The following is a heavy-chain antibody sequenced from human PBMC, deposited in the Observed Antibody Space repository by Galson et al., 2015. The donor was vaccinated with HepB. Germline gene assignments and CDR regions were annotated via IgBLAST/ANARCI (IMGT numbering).Heavy chain of an antibody. CDR3: ARGFGLRLGELSLLGY. J-gene: IGHJ4*02. Sequence: SLRLSCADSGFAFSSYAMHWVRQAPGEGLEYVSGISSNGGSTYYANSVKGRFTISRDNSKNTLYLQMGSLRAEDMAVYYCARGFGLRLGELSLLGYWGQGTLVTVSS. CDR2: ISSNGGST. D-gene: IGHD3-16*02. V-gene: IGHV3-64*01. CDR1: GFAFSSYA.